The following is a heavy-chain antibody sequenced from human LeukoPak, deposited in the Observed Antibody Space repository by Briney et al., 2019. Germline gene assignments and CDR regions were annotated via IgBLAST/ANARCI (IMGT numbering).Heavy chain of an antibody. CDR3: ARASWGIAAAGTGFFDY. V-gene: IGHV4-59*01. Sequence: SETLSLTCTVSGGSISSYYWSWIRQPPGKGLEWIGYIYYSGGTNYNPSLKSRVTISVDTSKNQFSLKLSSVTAADTAVYYCARASWGIAAAGTGFFDYWGRGTLVTVSS. CDR2: IYYSGGT. CDR1: GGSISSYY. J-gene: IGHJ4*02. D-gene: IGHD6-13*01.